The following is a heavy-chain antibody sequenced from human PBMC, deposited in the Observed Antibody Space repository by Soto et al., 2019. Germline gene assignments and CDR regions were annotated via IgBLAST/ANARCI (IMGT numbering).Heavy chain of an antibody. V-gene: IGHV5-10-1*01. D-gene: IGHD3-3*01. J-gene: IGHJ6*02. CDR2: IDASDSYT. CDR1: GDSVTSYW. CDR3: ASTIFPVDIRDYYYGMDV. Sequence: GESLTICCRGSGDSVTSYWLSWVRQMPGKGLEWMGRIDASDSYTNYSPSFQGHVTISADKSIGTAYLQWSSLKASDTAMYYCASTIFPVDIRDYYYGMDVWGQGTTVTVSS.